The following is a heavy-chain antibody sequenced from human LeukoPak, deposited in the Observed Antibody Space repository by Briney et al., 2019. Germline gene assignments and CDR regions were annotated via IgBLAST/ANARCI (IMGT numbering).Heavy chain of an antibody. D-gene: IGHD6-6*01. CDR3: ARVKNRSIAARPFDY. J-gene: IGHJ4*02. CDR1: GGSFSGYY. V-gene: IGHV4-34*01. Sequence: SETLSLTCAVYGGSFSGYYWSWIRQPPGKGLEWIGETNHSGSTNYNPSLKSRVTISVDTSKNQFSLKLSSVTAADTAVYYCARVKNRSIAARPFDYWGQGTLVTVSS. CDR2: TNHSGST.